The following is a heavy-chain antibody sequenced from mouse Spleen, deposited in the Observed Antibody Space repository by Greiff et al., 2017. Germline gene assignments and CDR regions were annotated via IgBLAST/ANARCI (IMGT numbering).Heavy chain of an antibody. J-gene: IGHJ1*01. CDR1: GYTFTDHT. CDR3: ARNTFYYGNPWYFDV. D-gene: IGHD2-1*01. Sequence: VKLMESDAELVKPGASVKISCKVSGYTFTDHTIHWMKQRPEQGLEWIGYIYPRDGSTKYNEKFKGKATLTADKSSSTAYMQLNSLTSEDSAVYFCARNTFYYGNPWYFDVWGAGTTVTVSS. CDR2: IYPRDGST. V-gene: IGHV1-78*01.